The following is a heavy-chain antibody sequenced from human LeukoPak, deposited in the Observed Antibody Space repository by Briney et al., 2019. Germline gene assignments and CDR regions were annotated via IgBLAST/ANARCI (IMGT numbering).Heavy chain of an antibody. D-gene: IGHD3-22*01. CDR1: GFTFSTFG. Sequence: GGSLRLSCAGSGFTFSTFGFHWVRQAPGKGLEWVAVTSFDGTNKYYADSVKGRFTISRDNAKNSLYLQMNSLRAEDTAVYYCARGGSSGYNYNAFDIWGQGTMVTVSS. V-gene: IGHV3-30*03. CDR2: TSFDGTNK. CDR3: ARGGSSGYNYNAFDI. J-gene: IGHJ3*02.